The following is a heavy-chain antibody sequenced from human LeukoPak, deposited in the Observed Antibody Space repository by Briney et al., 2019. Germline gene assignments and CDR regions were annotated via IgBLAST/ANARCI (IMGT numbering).Heavy chain of an antibody. CDR1: GITFSSYG. CDR2: ISSTGGTT. J-gene: IGHJ4*02. D-gene: IGHD6-19*01. CDR3: AKVTGVAGLY. Sequence: PGGSLRLSCAASGITFSSYGMSWVRQAPGKGLEWVSSISSTGGTTYYADSVKGRFTISRDNSKNTLYLQMNSLRAEDTAVYYCAKVTGVAGLYWGQGTLVTVSS. V-gene: IGHV3-23*01.